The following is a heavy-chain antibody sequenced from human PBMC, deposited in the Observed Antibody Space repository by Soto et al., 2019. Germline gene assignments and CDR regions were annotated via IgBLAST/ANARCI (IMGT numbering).Heavy chain of an antibody. D-gene: IGHD6-19*01. CDR3: SPDSSGGECDC. J-gene: IGHJ4*02. CDR1: GFSFSHYA. CDR2: IDYSGVNT. V-gene: IGHV3-23*01. Sequence: EVQVLESGGGLVQPGGSLRLSCAASGFSFSHYAMNWVRQAPGRGLEWVSSIDYSGVNTRYADSVKGRFTTSRDNSKNTLFLQMNSLRGDDTAVYYCSPDSSGGECDCWGQGTLVTVSS.